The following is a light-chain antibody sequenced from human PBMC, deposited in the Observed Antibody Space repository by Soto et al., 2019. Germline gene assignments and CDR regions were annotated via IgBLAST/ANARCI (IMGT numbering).Light chain of an antibody. V-gene: IGLV1-44*01. J-gene: IGLJ1*01. Sequence: QSVLTQPPSASGTPGQRVTISCSGSSSNIGSNTVNWYQQLPGTAPKLLLYSNDKRPSGVPDRFSGSKSGTSASLAISGLQSEDEADYYCAAWDDSLNEVFGTGTQLTVL. CDR3: AAWDDSLNEV. CDR1: SSNIGSNT. CDR2: SND.